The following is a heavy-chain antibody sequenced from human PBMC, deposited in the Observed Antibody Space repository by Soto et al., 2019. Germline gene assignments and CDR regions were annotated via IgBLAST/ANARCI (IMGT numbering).Heavy chain of an antibody. D-gene: IGHD1-1*01. J-gene: IGHJ6*02. V-gene: IGHV4-59*12. CDR2: IYYSGST. CDR3: AREMKKEPYYYYGMDV. CDR1: GGSISSYY. Sequence: SETLSLTCTVSGGSISSYYWSWIRQPPGKGLEWIGYIYYSGSTYYNPSLKSRVTISVDTSKNQFSLKLSSVTAADTAVYYCAREMKKEPYYYYGMDVWGQGTTVTAP.